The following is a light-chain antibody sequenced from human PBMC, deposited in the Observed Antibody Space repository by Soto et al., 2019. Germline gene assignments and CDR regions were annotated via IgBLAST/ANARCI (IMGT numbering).Light chain of an antibody. CDR3: QQYGRFLT. CDR2: MAS. J-gene: IGKJ2*01. Sequence: DILMTQSPSTLSASVGDRVTITCRASQSIDTALAWYQQKPGKAPNLLIYMASNLESGVPSRFSGSGSGTEFTLAISSLQPDDFATYYCQQYGRFLTFGQGTKLEIK. V-gene: IGKV1-5*03. CDR1: QSIDTA.